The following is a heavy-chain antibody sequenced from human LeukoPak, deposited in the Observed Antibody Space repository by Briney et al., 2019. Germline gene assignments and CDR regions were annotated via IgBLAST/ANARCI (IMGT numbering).Heavy chain of an antibody. J-gene: IGHJ6*02. D-gene: IGHD2-15*01. Sequence: ASVKVSCKASGYTFTGYYMLWVRQAPGQGLEWMGWINPNSGGTNYAQKFQGRVTMTRDTSISTAYMELSRLRPDDTAVYYCAREEIYCSGGSCYSHYYGMDVWGQGTTVTVSS. CDR3: AREEIYCSGGSCYSHYYGMDV. CDR2: INPNSGGT. CDR1: GYTFTGYY. V-gene: IGHV1-2*02.